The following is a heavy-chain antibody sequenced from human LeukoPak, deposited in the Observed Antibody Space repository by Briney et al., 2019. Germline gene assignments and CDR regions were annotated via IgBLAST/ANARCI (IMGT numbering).Heavy chain of an antibody. CDR2: IYYSGST. V-gene: IGHV4-61*01. CDR1: GGSVISGSYH. D-gene: IGHD3-10*01. Sequence: PSETLSLTCTVSGGSVISGSYHWSWIRQPSGKGLEWIGYIYYSGSTNYNSSLKSRVTISVDTSKNQFSLKLSSVTAADTAVYYCARDPGGSAKFDFWGQGTLVTVSS. J-gene: IGHJ4*02. CDR3: ARDPGGSAKFDF.